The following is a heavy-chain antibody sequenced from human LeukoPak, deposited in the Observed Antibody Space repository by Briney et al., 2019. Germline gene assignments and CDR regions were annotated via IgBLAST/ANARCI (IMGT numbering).Heavy chain of an antibody. CDR1: GGSFSGYY. V-gene: IGHV4-34*01. J-gene: IGHJ4*02. Sequence: SETLSLTCAVYGGSFSGYYWSWIRQPPGKGLEWIGEINHSGSTNYNPSLKSRVTISVDTSKDQFSLKLSSVTAADTAVYYCARASYSYGYWGYFDYWGQGTLVTVSS. CDR3: ARASYSYGYWGYFDY. D-gene: IGHD5-18*01. CDR2: INHSGST.